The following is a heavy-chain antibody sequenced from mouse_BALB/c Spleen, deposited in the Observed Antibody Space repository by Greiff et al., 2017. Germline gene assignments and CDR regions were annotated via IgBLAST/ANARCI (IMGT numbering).Heavy chain of an antibody. CDR2: ISSGGGST. V-gene: IGHV5-12-1*01. CDR1: GFAFSSYD. Sequence: EVKLMESGGGLVKPGGSLKLSCAASGFAFSSYDMSWVRQTPEKRLEWVAYISSGGGSTYYPDTVKGRFTISRDNAKNTLYLQMSSLKSEDTAMYYCARSPRGYYYAMDYWGQGTSVTVSS. CDR3: ARSPRGYYYAMDY. J-gene: IGHJ4*01. D-gene: IGHD2-2*01.